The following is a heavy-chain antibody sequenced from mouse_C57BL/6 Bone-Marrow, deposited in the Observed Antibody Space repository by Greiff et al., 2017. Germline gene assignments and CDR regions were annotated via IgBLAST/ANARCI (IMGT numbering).Heavy chain of an antibody. CDR2: IDPSDSYT. CDR1: GYTFTSYW. J-gene: IGHJ2*01. Sequence: QVQLKQPGAELVKPGASVKLSCKASGYTFTSYWMQWVKQRPGQGLEWIGEIDPSDSYTNYNQKFKGKATLTVDTSSSTAYMQLSSLTSEDSAVYYCESHYYGSSKYYFDYWGQGTTLTVSS. V-gene: IGHV1-50*01. CDR3: ESHYYGSSKYYFDY. D-gene: IGHD1-1*01.